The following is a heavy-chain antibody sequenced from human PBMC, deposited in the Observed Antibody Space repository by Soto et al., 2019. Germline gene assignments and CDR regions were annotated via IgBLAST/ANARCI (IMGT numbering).Heavy chain of an antibody. V-gene: IGHV1-69*13. CDR2: IIPIFGTA. CDR3: ARDGYYYDSSGYYYEPPFDY. CDR1: GGTFSSYA. J-gene: IGHJ4*02. D-gene: IGHD3-22*01. Sequence: ASVKVSCKASGGTFSSYAISWLRQAPGQGLEWMGGIIPIFGTANYAQKFQGRVTITADESTSTAYMELSSLRSEDTAVYYCARDGYYYDSSGYYYEPPFDYWGQGTLVTVSS.